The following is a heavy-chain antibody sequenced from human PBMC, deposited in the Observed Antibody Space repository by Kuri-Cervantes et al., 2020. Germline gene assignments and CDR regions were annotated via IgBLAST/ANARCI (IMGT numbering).Heavy chain of an antibody. J-gene: IGHJ4*02. CDR2: ISYDGSNK. CDR3: AKDSGTATLFDY. Sequence: GGSLRLSCAASGFTFSSYAMHWVRQAPGKGLEWVAVISYDGSNKYYADSVKGRFTISRDNSKNTLYLQMNSLRAEDTAVYYCAKDSGTATLFDYWGQGTLVTVSS. D-gene: IGHD6-25*01. V-gene: IGHV3-30-3*02. CDR1: GFTFSSYA.